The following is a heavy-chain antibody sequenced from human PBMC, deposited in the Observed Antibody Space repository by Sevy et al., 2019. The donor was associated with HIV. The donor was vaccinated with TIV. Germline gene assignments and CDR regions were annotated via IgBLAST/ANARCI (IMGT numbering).Heavy chain of an antibody. CDR1: GFTFSNAW. D-gene: IGHD1-26*01. J-gene: IGHJ4*02. CDR3: SAGVGMSDFDY. Sequence: GGSLRLSCAASGFTFSNAWMSWVRQAPGKGLEWVGRIKSKSDGGTRDFAAPAKGRFIISRDDSKSMLYLQMSSLKTEDTALYYRSAGVGMSDFDYWGRGTQVTVSS. V-gene: IGHV3-15*01. CDR2: IKSKSDGGTR.